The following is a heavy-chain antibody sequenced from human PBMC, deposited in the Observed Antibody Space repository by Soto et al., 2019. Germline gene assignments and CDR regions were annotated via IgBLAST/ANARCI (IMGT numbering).Heavy chain of an antibody. V-gene: IGHV2-70*01. J-gene: IGHJ4*02. CDR2: IDWDDDK. CDR3: ARRGITNYFDY. D-gene: IGHD3-10*01. Sequence: SWIRQPPGKALEWLALIDWDDDKYYSTSLKTRLTISKDTSKNQVVLTMTNMDPVDTATYYCARRGITNYFDYWGQGTLVTVSS.